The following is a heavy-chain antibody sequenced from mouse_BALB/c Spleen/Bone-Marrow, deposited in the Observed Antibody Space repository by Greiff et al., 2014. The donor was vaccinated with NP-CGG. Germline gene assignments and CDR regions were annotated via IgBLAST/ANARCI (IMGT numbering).Heavy chain of an antibody. J-gene: IGHJ3*01. CDR2: INPYNGDT. D-gene: IGHD2-5*01. Sequence: EVQLQQSGPELVKPGASVKISCKASGYSFTDYFMNWVKQSHGKSLEWIGRINPYNGDTCYNQKFKGKATLTVDKSSSTAHMELLGLTSEDCAVYYCGSCSNAYWGQGTLVTVSS. CDR3: GSCSNAY. CDR1: GYSFTDYF. V-gene: IGHV1-37*01.